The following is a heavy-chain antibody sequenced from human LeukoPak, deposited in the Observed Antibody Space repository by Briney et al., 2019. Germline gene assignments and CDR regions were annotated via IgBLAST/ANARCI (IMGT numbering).Heavy chain of an antibody. CDR2: ISGSGGST. J-gene: IGHJ4*02. CDR3: AKQGKRGYSYGSRYFDY. Sequence: GGSLRLSCAASGFTFSSYAMSWVRQAPGKGLEWVSAISGSGGSTYYADSVKGRFTISRDNPKNTLYLQMNSLRAEDTAVYYCAKQGKRGYSYGSRYFDYWGQGTLVTVSS. V-gene: IGHV3-23*01. D-gene: IGHD5-18*01. CDR1: GFTFSSYA.